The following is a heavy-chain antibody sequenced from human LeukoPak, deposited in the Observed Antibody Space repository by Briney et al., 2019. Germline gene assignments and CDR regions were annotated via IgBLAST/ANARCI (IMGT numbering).Heavy chain of an antibody. V-gene: IGHV3-7*01. CDR1: GFTFSGHW. Sequence: PGGSLRLSCTASGFTFSGHWMSWFGRAPGKGREWVASIRQDGSEKHYVDSVEGRFIISRDNAKNSLHLQMNSLRAEDTAVYYCAKGSSRPPNAFDIWGQGTLVTVSS. D-gene: IGHD6-6*01. J-gene: IGHJ3*02. CDR3: AKGSSRPPNAFDI. CDR2: IRQDGSEK.